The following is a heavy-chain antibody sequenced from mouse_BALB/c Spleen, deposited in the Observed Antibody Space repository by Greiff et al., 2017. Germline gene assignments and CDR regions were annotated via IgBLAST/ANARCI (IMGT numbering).Heavy chain of an antibody. Sequence: VQLQQSGPGLVKPSQSLSLTCTVTGYSITSDYAWYWIRQFPGNKLEWMGYISYSGSTSYNPSLKSRISITRDTSKNQFFLQLNSVTTEDTATYYCARDDGYSFAYWGQGTLVTVSA. V-gene: IGHV3-2*02. CDR1: GYSITSDYA. J-gene: IGHJ3*01. CDR3: ARDDGYSFAY. CDR2: ISYSGST. D-gene: IGHD2-3*01.